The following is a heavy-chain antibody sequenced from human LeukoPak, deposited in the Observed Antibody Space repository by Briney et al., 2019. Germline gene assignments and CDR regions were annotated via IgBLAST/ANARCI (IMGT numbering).Heavy chain of an antibody. J-gene: IGHJ4*02. V-gene: IGHV3-20*04. D-gene: IGHD2-2*01. CDR3: ARAPITSPFYFDY. Sequence: GGSLRLSCTASGFAFGEHGVSWVRQVPGKGLEWVSGINWSGGSTGYADPLRGRFTISRDNAKNSLYLQMDSLRAEDTALYYCARAPITSPFYFDYWGQGTLVTVSS. CDR1: GFAFGEHG. CDR2: INWSGGST.